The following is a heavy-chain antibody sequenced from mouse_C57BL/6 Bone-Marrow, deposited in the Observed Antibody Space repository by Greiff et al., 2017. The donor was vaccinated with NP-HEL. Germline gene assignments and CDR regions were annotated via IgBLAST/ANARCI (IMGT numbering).Heavy chain of an antibody. CDR2: IRLKSDNHAT. D-gene: IGHD1-1*01. V-gene: IGHV6-3*01. CDR1: GFTFSNYW. J-gene: IGHJ3*01. Sequence: EVKLMESGGGLVQPGGSMKLSCVASGFTFSNYWMNWVRQSPEKGLEWVAQIRLKSDNHATHYAESVKGRFTISRDDSKSSVYLQMNNLRAEDTEIYYCTEGHYYGSSPFAYWGKGTLVTVSA. CDR3: TEGHYYGSSPFAY.